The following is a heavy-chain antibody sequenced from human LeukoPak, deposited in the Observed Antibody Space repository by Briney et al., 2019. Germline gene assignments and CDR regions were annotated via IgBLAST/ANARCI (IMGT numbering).Heavy chain of an antibody. Sequence: GASLKIPCRGFGYRFTSYLIGGGRQIPGKGLGWMGRLYPGDSDTRYSPSFQGQVTISADKSISTACLQWSSLKASDTAMYYCARHHSSSVGEVVGYWGQGTLVTVSS. CDR3: ARHHSSSVGEVVGY. CDR2: LYPGDSDT. J-gene: IGHJ4*02. CDR1: GYRFTSYL. D-gene: IGHD6-13*01. V-gene: IGHV5-51*01.